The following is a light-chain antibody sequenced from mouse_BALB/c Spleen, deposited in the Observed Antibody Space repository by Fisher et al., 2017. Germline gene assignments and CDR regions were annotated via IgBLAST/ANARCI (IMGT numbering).Light chain of an antibody. V-gene: IGKV4-58*01. Sequence: DIVMTQTTALMSASPGEKVTMTCSASSSVSYLHWYQQKSGASPKPLIHRTSNLASGVPARFSGSGSGTSYSLTISSVEAEDDATYYCQQWSGYPLTFGAGTKLELK. CDR1: SSVSY. CDR2: RTS. J-gene: IGKJ5*01. CDR3: QQWSGYPLT.